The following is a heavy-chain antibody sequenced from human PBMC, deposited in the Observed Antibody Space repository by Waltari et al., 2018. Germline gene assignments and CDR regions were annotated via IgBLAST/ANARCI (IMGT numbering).Heavy chain of an antibody. CDR3: TTHPPGPDY. J-gene: IGHJ4*02. CDR1: EFSFSAAW. CDR2: IRSKTDGGTT. Sequence: EVHLVESGGGLVMPGGSLRLSCAASEFSFSAAWLGWVRQAPGKGLEWVGRIRSKTDGGTTDYAAPVKGRFTISRDESKNTLYLQMNSLKTEDTAVYYCTTHPPGPDYWGQGTLVTVSS. V-gene: IGHV3-15*01.